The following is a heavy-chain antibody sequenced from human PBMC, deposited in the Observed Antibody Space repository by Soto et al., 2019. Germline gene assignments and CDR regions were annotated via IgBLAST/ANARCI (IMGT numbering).Heavy chain of an antibody. D-gene: IGHD4-17*01. CDR2: IYSGGST. CDR3: ARDADYGDYGDAFDI. Sequence: EVQLVESGGGLVQPGRSLRLSCVASGFTVSSNYMSWVRQAPGKGLEWVSVIYSGGSTYYADSVKGRFTISRDNSKNTLYLQMNSLRAEDTAVYYCARDADYGDYGDAFDIWGQGTMVTVSS. J-gene: IGHJ3*02. CDR1: GFTVSSNY. V-gene: IGHV3-66*01.